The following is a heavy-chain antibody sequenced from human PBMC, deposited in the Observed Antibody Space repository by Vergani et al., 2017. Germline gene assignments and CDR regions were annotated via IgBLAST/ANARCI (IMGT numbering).Heavy chain of an antibody. CDR2: IIPILGIV. J-gene: IGHJ3*02. V-gene: IGHV1-69*04. CDR3: ARGRVYYDNLWGYDAFDI. D-gene: IGHD3-22*01. Sequence: QVQLVQSGAEVKKPGSSVKVSCKASGGTFSSYAISWVRQAPGQGLEWMGRIIPILGIVNYAQKFQGRVTVNADKSTSTAYMELSSLRSEDTAVYYCARGRVYYDNLWGYDAFDIWGQGTMVTVSS. CDR1: GGTFSSYA.